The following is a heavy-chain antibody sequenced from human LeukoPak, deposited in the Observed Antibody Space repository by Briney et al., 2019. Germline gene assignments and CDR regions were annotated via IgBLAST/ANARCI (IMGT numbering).Heavy chain of an antibody. Sequence: ASVKVSCKASGYTFTSYDINWVRQATGQGLEWMGIINPSGGSTSYAQKFQGRVTMTRDTSTSTVYMELSSLRSEDTAVYYCARDRDSYGRTLDYWGQGTLVTVSS. CDR2: INPSGGST. D-gene: IGHD5-18*01. J-gene: IGHJ4*02. CDR1: GYTFTSYD. CDR3: ARDRDSYGRTLDY. V-gene: IGHV1-46*01.